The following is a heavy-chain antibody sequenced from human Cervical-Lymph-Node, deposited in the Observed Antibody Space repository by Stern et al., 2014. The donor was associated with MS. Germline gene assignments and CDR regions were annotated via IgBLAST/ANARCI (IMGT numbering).Heavy chain of an antibody. CDR3: ARGGRGVGLEY. V-gene: IGHV3-30-3*01. D-gene: IGHD3-10*01. J-gene: IGHJ4*02. Sequence: VQLVESGGGVVQPGRSLSLSCVASGFTFSTYAMHWVRQAPGKGLEWLFCVSDDGTQRNSTDSVKARFTISRDNSKNTLYLHMNSLRDEDTAVYFCARGGRGVGLEYWGQGALVTVSS. CDR1: GFTFSTYA. CDR2: VSDDGTQR.